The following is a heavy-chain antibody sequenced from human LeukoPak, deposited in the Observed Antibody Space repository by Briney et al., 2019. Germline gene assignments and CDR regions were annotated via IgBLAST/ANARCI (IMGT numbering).Heavy chain of an antibody. J-gene: IGHJ3*02. V-gene: IGHV4-34*01. CDR2: INHSGST. Sequence: PSETLSLTCAVYGGSFSGCYWSWIRQPPGKGLEWIGEINHSGSTNYNPSLKSRVTISVDTSKNQFSLKLSSVTAADTAVYYCARMRWLQLFAFDIWGQGTMVAVSS. D-gene: IGHD5-24*01. CDR3: ARMRWLQLFAFDI. CDR1: GGSFSGCY.